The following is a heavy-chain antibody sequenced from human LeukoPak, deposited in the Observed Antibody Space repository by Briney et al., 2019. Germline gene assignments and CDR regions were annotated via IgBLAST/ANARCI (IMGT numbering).Heavy chain of an antibody. D-gene: IGHD2-2*02. CDR2: INHSGST. V-gene: IGHV4-34*01. J-gene: IGHJ6*02. Sequence: SETLSLTCAVYGGSFSGYYWSWIRQPPGKGLEWFGEINHSGSTNYNPSLKSRVTISVDTSKNQFSLKLSSVTAADTAVYYCARGRDIVVVPAAIAGPYYYGMDVWGQGTTVTISS. CDR3: ARGRDIVVVPAAIAGPYYYGMDV. CDR1: GGSFSGYY.